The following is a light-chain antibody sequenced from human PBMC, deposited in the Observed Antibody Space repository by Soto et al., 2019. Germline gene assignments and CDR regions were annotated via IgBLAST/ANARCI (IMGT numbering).Light chain of an antibody. CDR1: SSNIGSNT. CDR3: AAWDDSLNGPYV. V-gene: IGLV1-44*01. CDR2: SNN. J-gene: IGLJ1*01. Sequence: QSALTQPPSASGTPGQRVTISCSGSSSNIGSNTVNWYQQLPGTAPKLLIYSNNQRPSGVPDRFSGSKSGTSASLAISGLQSEVEADYYCAAWDDSLNGPYVFGTGTKVTVL.